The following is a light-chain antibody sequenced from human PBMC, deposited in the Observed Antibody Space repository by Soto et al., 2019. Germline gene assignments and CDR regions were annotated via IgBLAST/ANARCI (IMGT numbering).Light chain of an antibody. CDR1: GSNIGNNY. J-gene: IGLJ2*01. CDR2: SND. Sequence: QSVLTQPPSASGAPGQRVTISCSGSGSNIGNNYVSWYQQLPGTAPKLLIYSNDQRPSGVPDRFSGSKSGTSASLAISGLRSEDEAEYSCAAWDDNLIGVVFCGGTKLTVL. CDR3: AAWDDNLIGVV. V-gene: IGLV1-47*01.